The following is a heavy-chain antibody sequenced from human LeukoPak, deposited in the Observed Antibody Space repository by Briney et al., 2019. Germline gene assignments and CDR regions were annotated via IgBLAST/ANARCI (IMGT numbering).Heavy chain of an antibody. V-gene: IGHV3-48*01. D-gene: IGHD2-15*01. CDR1: GFTFSSYS. CDR3: ASGRGPADAFDI. J-gene: IGHJ3*02. CDR2: ISSSSSTI. Sequence: PGGSLRLSCAASGFTFSSYSMNWVRQAPGKGLEWVSYISSSSSTIYYADSVKGRFTISRDNAKNSLYLQMNSLRAEDTAVYYCASGRGPADAFDIWGQGPMVTVSS.